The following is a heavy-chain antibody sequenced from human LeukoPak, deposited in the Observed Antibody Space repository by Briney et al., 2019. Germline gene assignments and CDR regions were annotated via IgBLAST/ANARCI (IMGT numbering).Heavy chain of an antibody. V-gene: IGHV1-69*05. CDR3: AITRGIDVVVVAAAMGFDY. D-gene: IGHD2-15*01. CDR1: GGTFSSYA. Sequence: SVKVSCKASGGTFSSYAISWVRQAPGQGIEWMGWIIPIFGTANYSQKFQGRVTITTDESTSTAYMELSSLRSEDTAVYYGAITRGIDVVVVAAAMGFDYWGQGTLVTVSS. J-gene: IGHJ4*02. CDR2: IIPIFGTA.